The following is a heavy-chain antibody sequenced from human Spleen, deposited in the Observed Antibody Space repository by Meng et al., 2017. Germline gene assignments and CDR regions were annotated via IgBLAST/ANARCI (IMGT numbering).Heavy chain of an antibody. J-gene: IGHJ5*02. D-gene: IGHD3-16*01. V-gene: IGHV1-69*01. CDR2: IIPIFGTA. CDR1: GGTFSYYA. Sequence: QVQLVQSGAEVKKPGSSWKASCKASGGTFSYYAISWVRQAPGQGLEWMGGIIPIFGTANYAQKFQGRVTITADESTSTAYMELSSLRSDDTAVYYCARGTGGVWFDPWGQGTLVTVSS. CDR3: ARGTGGVWFDP.